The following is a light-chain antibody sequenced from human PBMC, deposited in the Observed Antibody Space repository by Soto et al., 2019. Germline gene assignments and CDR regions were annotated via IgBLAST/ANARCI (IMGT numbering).Light chain of an antibody. CDR2: DAS. J-gene: IGKJ5*01. V-gene: IGKV1-5*01. CDR1: QSISSW. Sequence: DIQMTQSPSTLSASVGDRVTITCRASQSISSWLAWYQQKPGKAPKLLIYDASSLESGVPSRFSGSGSGTEFTLTISSLQPDDFATYYCQQYYSDWTFGQGTRLEN. CDR3: QQYYSDWT.